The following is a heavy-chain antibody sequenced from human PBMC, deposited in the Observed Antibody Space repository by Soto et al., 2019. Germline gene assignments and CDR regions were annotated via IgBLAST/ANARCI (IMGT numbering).Heavy chain of an antibody. CDR2: ISPDGSKT. J-gene: IGHJ4*02. V-gene: IGHV3-30-3*01. Sequence: QVQLVESGGGVVQPGRSLRLSCAASGFNFNSYTFNWVRQPPGKGLERVAMISPDGSKTNYADALKAGFTISRDNSKNKVFLQMNSLTTEDWAIYFGARGLLEVMVHFDHCGLGTLVTVSS. D-gene: IGHD2-8*02. CDR1: GFNFNSYT. CDR3: ARGLLEVMVHFDH.